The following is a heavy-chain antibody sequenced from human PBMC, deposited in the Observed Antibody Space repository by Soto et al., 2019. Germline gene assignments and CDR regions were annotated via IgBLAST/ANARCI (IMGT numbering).Heavy chain of an antibody. CDR2: ISGGGENT. J-gene: IGHJ5*02. CDR1: GFTFSNYA. Sequence: GGSLRLSCAASGFTFSNYAMSWVRQAPGKGLEWVSAISGGGENTYNADSVKGRFTISRDNSKNTLYLQIYSLRAEDTALYYCAKGTVAGTPYNWFDPWGQGTLVTVSS. V-gene: IGHV3-23*01. D-gene: IGHD6-19*01. CDR3: AKGTVAGTPYNWFDP.